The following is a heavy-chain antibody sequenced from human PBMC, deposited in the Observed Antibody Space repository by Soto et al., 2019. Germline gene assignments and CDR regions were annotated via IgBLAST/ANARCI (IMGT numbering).Heavy chain of an antibody. D-gene: IGHD4-4*01. CDR2: IMPIFRKP. J-gene: IGHJ6*02. CDR1: GGTFSTSA. V-gene: IGHV1-69*12. CDR3: ARDTDRQHLGGNYYYILDA. Sequence: QVQLEQSGAEVKKPGSSVKVSCKASGGTFSTSAISWVRQAPGQGLEWMGGIMPIFRKPGYAQQFQGRVTVTADESTGTAYMELSGLRSDDTDVYSCARDTDRQHLGGNYYYILDAWGQGTTVIVSS.